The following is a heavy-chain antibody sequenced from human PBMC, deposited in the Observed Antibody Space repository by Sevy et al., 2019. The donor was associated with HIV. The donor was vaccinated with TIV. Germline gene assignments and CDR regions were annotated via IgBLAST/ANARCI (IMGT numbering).Heavy chain of an antibody. D-gene: IGHD3-10*01. CDR1: GFNFINYG. Sequence: GGSLRLSCAASGFNFINYGMSWVRQAPGKGLEWVSSISSSSSYIYYADSVKGRFTISRENAKNSLYLQMNGLRAEDTAVYYCARTRREVLLWFGDSTRGYFDYWGQGTLVTVSS. V-gene: IGHV3-21*01. CDR3: ARTRREVLLWFGDSTRGYFDY. CDR2: ISSSSSYI. J-gene: IGHJ4*02.